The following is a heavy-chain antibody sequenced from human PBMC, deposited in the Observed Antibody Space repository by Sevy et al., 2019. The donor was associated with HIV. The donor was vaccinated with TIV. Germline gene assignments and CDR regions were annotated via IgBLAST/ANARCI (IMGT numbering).Heavy chain of an antibody. J-gene: IGHJ4*02. D-gene: IGHD3-16*01. CDR1: GFTFSSYA. Sequence: GGSLRLSCAASGFTFSSYAMHWVRQAPGKGLEWVAVISYDGSNKYYADSVKGRFTISRDNSKNTLYLQMNSLRAEDTAVYYCARDFMTTFGGVTFDYWGQGTLVTVSS. V-gene: IGHV3-30-3*01. CDR3: ARDFMTTFGGVTFDY. CDR2: ISYDGSNK.